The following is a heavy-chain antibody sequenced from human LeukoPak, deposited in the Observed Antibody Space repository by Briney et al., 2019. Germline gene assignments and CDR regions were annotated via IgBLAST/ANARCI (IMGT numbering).Heavy chain of an antibody. CDR3: ARAPGSGWSD. D-gene: IGHD6-19*01. J-gene: IGHJ4*02. CDR2: ISNSGDT. V-gene: IGHV4-38-2*02. Sequence: SETLSLTYTVSGYSITSGYYWGWIRQPPGEGLEWIGSISNSGDTYYKPSLKSRLTLSMDTLKNQFSLKLSSVTAADTAVYYCARAPGSGWSDWGQGTLVTVSS. CDR1: GYSITSGYY.